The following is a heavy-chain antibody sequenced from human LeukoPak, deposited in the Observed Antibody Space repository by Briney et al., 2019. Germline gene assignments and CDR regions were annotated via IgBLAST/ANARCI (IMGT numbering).Heavy chain of an antibody. V-gene: IGHV3-30*18. J-gene: IGHJ4*02. Sequence: PGGSLRLSCAASGFAFSSYGMHWVRQAPGKGLEWVAVISYDGSNKYYADSLKGRFTISRDNSKNTLYLQMNSLRAEDTAMYYCAKGKWQQLVLYFDYWGQGTLVTVSS. D-gene: IGHD6-13*01. CDR1: GFAFSSYG. CDR3: AKGKWQQLVLYFDY. CDR2: ISYDGSNK.